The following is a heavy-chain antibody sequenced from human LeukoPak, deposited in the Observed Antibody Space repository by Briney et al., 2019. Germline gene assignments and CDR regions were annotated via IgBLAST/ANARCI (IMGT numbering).Heavy chain of an antibody. Sequence: QPGGSLRLSCAASGFTFSSYEMNWVRQAPGKGLEWVSYISSSGSTIYYADSVKGRFTISRDNAKNSLYLQMNSLRAEDTAVYYCARVGGGSRVAFDIWGQGTMVTVSS. V-gene: IGHV3-48*03. D-gene: IGHD4-23*01. CDR1: GFTFSSYE. CDR2: ISSSGSTI. CDR3: ARVGGGSRVAFDI. J-gene: IGHJ3*02.